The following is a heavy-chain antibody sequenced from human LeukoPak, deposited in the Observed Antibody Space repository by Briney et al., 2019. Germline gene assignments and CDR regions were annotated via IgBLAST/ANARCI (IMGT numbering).Heavy chain of an antibody. V-gene: IGHV3-23*01. Sequence: GGSLRLSCAASGFTFSSYAMSWVRQAPGKGLEWVSGFSGSGGSTYYADSVKGRFTISGDYSKNTPYLQMNSLRAEDTAVYYCAKDKAVAGTVNGMDVWGQGTTVTVSS. J-gene: IGHJ6*02. CDR2: FSGSGGST. CDR1: GFTFSSYA. CDR3: AKDKAVAGTVNGMDV. D-gene: IGHD6-19*01.